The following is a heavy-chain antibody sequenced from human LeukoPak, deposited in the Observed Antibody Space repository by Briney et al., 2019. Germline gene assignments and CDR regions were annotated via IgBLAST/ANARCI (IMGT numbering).Heavy chain of an antibody. J-gene: IGHJ5*02. CDR1: GGSISSSSYY. CDR2: IYYSGST. CDR3: ARRGDGYNFWFDP. Sequence: SETLSLTCTVSGGSISSSSYYWGWIRQPPGKGLEWIGSIYYSGSTYYNPSLKGRVTISVDTSKNQFSLKLSSVTAADTAVYYCARRGDGYNFWFDPWGQGTLVTVSS. V-gene: IGHV4-39*01. D-gene: IGHD5-24*01.